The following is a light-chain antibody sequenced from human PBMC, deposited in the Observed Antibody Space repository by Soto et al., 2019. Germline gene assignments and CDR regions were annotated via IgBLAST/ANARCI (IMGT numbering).Light chain of an antibody. J-gene: IGKJ4*01. CDR2: GAS. CDR3: QQYNNWPPFT. CDR1: QSISSN. V-gene: IGKV3-15*01. Sequence: EVLMTQSAATLSGSPGDRATLSWRASQSISSNLAWYQQKPVQAPRLLVYGASTRATGIPARFSGSGSATEFTPTISSLQSEDFAVYYCQQYNNWPPFTFGGGTKVDI.